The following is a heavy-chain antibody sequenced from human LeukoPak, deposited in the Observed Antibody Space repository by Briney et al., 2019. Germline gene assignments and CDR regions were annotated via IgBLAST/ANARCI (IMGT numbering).Heavy chain of an antibody. J-gene: IGHJ6*03. Sequence: ASVTVSCTASGYTFTSYYMHWVRQAPGQGLEWMGIINPSGGSTSYAQKFQGRVTMTRDTSTSTVYMELSSLRSEDTAVYYCAREEIVAAAYFYYYYYMDVWGKGTTVTVSS. CDR2: INPSGGST. D-gene: IGHD5-12*01. CDR3: AREEIVAAAYFYYYYYMDV. CDR1: GYTFTSYY. V-gene: IGHV1-46*01.